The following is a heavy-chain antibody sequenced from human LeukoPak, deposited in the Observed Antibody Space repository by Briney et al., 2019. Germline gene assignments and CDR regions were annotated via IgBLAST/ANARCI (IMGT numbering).Heavy chain of an antibody. V-gene: IGHV1-8*01. CDR2: MNPNNGNT. CDR3: ARSQDCSGGSCSPAQGY. J-gene: IGHJ4*02. D-gene: IGHD2-15*01. Sequence: GASVKVSCKASGYTFTSYDINWVRQTTGQGLEWMGWMNPNNGNTGYAQKFQGRVTMTRHTSVTTAYMELYSLRSDDTAVYYCARSQDCSGGSCSPAQGYWGQGTLVTVSS. CDR1: GYTFTSYD.